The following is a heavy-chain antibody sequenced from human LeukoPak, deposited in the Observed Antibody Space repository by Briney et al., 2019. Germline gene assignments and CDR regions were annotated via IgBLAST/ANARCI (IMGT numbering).Heavy chain of an antibody. CDR1: GGTFSSYA. J-gene: IGHJ6*02. CDR3: ARDPGSITFFGVVDYYYGMDV. Sequence: SVKVSCKASGGTFSSYAISWVRQAPGQGLEWMGGIIPIFGTANYAQKFQGRVTITADESTSTAYMELSSLRSEDTAVYYCARDPGSITFFGVVDYYYGMDVWGQGTTVTVSS. V-gene: IGHV1-69*13. CDR2: IIPIFGTA. D-gene: IGHD3-3*01.